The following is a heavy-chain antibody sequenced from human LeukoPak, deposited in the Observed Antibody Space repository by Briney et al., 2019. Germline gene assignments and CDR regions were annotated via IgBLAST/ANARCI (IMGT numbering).Heavy chain of an antibody. J-gene: IGHJ4*02. CDR2: IYYSGIT. CDR1: GGSISSYY. D-gene: IGHD1-26*01. CDR3: ARHRTGDTSVFDY. Sequence: SETLSLTCTVSGGSISSYYWSWIRQPPGKGLEWIGQIYYSGITSYNPSLKSPITVSVETSKNQFSLRLSTVTAADAAVYYCARHRTGDTSVFDYWGQGTLVIVSS. V-gene: IGHV4-59*08.